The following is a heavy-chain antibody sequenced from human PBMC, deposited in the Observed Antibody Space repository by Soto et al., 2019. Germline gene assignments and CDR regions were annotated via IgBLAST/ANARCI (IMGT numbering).Heavy chain of an antibody. V-gene: IGHV4-59*01. CDR2: IYYSGST. D-gene: IGHD2-21*01. CDR3: ATRGDTGDIDY. CDR1: GGSISSYY. Sequence: SETLSLTCTVSGGSISSYYWSWIRQPPGKGLEWIGYIYYSGSTNYNPSLKSRVTISVDTSKNQFSLKLSSVTAADTAVYYCATRGDTGDIDYWGKGTLVTVSS. J-gene: IGHJ4*02.